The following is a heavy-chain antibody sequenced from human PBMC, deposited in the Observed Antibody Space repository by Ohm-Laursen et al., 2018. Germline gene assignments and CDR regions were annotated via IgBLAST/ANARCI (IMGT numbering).Heavy chain of an antibody. CDR2: IYSGGDM. CDR1: GFTISNNY. CDR3: ARDVPGIVASRGGG. V-gene: IGHV3-53*01. J-gene: IGHJ4*02. Sequence: SLRLSCAASGFTISNNYMNWVRQAPGKGLEWVSLIYSGGDMFYADSFKGRFTISRDKSKNTLYLQMNSLRVEDTAWYFCARDVPGIVASRGGGWGQGTLVTVSS. D-gene: IGHD3-16*01.